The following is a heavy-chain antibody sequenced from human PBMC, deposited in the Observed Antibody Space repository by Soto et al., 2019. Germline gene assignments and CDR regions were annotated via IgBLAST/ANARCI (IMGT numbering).Heavy chain of an antibody. CDR1: GDSISNFY. CDR2: ISARGRT. Sequence: QVQLQESGPGLVKPSETLSLTCTVSGDSISNFYWSWLRQPTVKGLESLGRISARGRTNYNPSLQSRVAMSLDPSKNQFSLRLTSLSAADTAVYFCARGMGRYFDLWGRGTLVTVFS. D-gene: IGHD2-8*01. CDR3: ARGMGRYFDL. V-gene: IGHV4-4*07. J-gene: IGHJ2*01.